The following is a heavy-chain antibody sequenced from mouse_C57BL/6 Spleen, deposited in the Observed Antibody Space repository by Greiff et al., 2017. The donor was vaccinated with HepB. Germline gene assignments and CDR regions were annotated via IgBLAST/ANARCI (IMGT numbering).Heavy chain of an antibody. CDR3: ARSYYYGSSYGYAMDY. CDR1: GYSFTGYY. CDR2: IYPYNGVS. V-gene: IGHV1-31*01. D-gene: IGHD1-1*01. Sequence: EVQLQQSGPELVKPGASVKISCKASGYSFTGYYMHWVKQSHGNILDWIGYIYPYNGVSSYNKKFKGKATLTVDKSSSTAYMELRSLTSEDSAVYYCARSYYYGSSYGYAMDYWGQGTSVTVSS. J-gene: IGHJ4*01.